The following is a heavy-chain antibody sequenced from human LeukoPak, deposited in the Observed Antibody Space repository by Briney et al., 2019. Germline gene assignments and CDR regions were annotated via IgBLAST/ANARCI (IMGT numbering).Heavy chain of an antibody. J-gene: IGHJ4*02. D-gene: IGHD3-22*01. CDR1: GFTVSSNY. Sequence: PGGSLRLSCAASGFTVSSNYMSWVRQAPGKGLEWVSVIYSGGSTYYADSVRGRFTISRDNSKNTLYLQMNSLRAEDTAVYHCARDPPYYYDSSGSSRDYWGQGTLVTVSS. V-gene: IGHV3-53*01. CDR3: ARDPPYYYDSSGSSRDY. CDR2: IYSGGST.